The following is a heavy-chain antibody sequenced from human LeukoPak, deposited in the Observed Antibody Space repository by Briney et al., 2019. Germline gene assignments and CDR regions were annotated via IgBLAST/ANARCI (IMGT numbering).Heavy chain of an antibody. D-gene: IGHD3-22*01. CDR3: AKGYHYYDSSGFDY. J-gene: IGHJ4*02. CDR2: IRGSGGST. CDR1: GFTFSSYA. Sequence: GGSLRLSCAASGFTFSSYAMSWVRQAPGKGLEWVSAIRGSGGSTYYADSVKGRFTISRDNSKNTLYLQMDSLRAEDTAVYYCAKGYHYYDSSGFDYWGQGTLVTVSS. V-gene: IGHV3-23*01.